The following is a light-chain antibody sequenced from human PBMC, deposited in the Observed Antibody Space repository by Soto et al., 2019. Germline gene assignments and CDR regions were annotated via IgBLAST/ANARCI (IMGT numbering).Light chain of an antibody. CDR2: AAS. V-gene: IGKV3-20*01. J-gene: IGKJ4*01. CDR1: QSVSSGL. Sequence: EIVLTQSPGTLSLSPGERATLSCRASQSVSSGLLAWYQQKPGQAPRLLMYAASSRAAGIPDRFGGSGSGTDFTLTISRLEPEDFAVYYCQQYGMSPLTFGGGTKVDIK. CDR3: QQYGMSPLT.